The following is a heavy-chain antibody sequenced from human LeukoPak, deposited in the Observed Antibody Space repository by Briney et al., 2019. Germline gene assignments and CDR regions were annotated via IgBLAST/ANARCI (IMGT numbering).Heavy chain of an antibody. Sequence: GASVKVSCKASGGTFSSYSFNWVRQAPGKGLEWVSSISSSSDYIYYADSVKGRFSISRDNAKNSLFLQMNSLRVEDTAVYYCARDRFTSGWYNGYWGQGTLVIVSS. V-gene: IGHV3-21*01. CDR3: ARDRFTSGWYNGY. J-gene: IGHJ4*02. CDR1: GGTFSSYS. CDR2: ISSSSDYI. D-gene: IGHD6-19*01.